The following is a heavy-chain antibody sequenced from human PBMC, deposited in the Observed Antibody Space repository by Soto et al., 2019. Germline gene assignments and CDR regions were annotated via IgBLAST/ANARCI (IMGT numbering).Heavy chain of an antibody. CDR2: IGTAGDT. CDR1: GFTFSSYD. J-gene: IGHJ4*02. Sequence: GGSLRLSCAASGFTFSSYDMHWVRQATGKGLEWVSAIGTAGDTYYPGSVKGRFTISRENAKNSLYLQMNSLRAEDTAIYYCAKWGSSAWSPHYYFDYWGQGTLVTVSS. D-gene: IGHD1-26*01. CDR3: AKWGSSAWSPHYYFDY. V-gene: IGHV3-13*01.